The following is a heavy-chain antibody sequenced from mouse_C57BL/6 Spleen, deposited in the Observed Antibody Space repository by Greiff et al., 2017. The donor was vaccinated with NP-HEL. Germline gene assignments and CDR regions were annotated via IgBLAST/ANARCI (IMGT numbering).Heavy chain of an antibody. V-gene: IGHV5-9-1*02. J-gene: IGHJ1*03. CDR1: GFTFSSYA. CDR2: ISSGGDYI. Sequence: EVNVVESGEGLVKPGGSLKLSCAASGFTFSSYAMSWVRQTPEKRLEWVAYISSGGDYIYYADTVKGRFTISRDNARNTLYLQMSSLKSEDTAMYYCTRDPDYYGSRYFDVWGTGTTVTVSS. CDR3: TRDPDYYGSRYFDV. D-gene: IGHD1-1*01.